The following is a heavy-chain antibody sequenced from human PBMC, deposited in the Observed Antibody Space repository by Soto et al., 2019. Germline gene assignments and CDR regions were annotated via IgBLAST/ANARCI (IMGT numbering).Heavy chain of an antibody. CDR2: IYPGDSDT. V-gene: IGHV5-51*01. D-gene: IGHD3-22*01. Sequence: PGESLKISCKGSGYSFTSYWIGWVRQMPGKGLEWMGIIYPGDSDTRYSPSFQGQVTISADKSISTAYLQWSSLKASDTAMYYCARSNYYDSVSNYYYYYGMDVWGQGTTVTVSS. CDR1: GYSFTSYW. CDR3: ARSNYYDSVSNYYYYYGMDV. J-gene: IGHJ6*02.